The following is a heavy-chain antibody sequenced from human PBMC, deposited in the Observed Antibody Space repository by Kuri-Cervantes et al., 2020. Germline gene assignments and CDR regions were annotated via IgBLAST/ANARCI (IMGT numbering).Heavy chain of an antibody. V-gene: IGHV3-30*18. J-gene: IGHJ4*02. CDR3: AKDLSGTWSFDY. CDR2: ISYDGTSE. D-gene: IGHD6-13*01. CDR1: GFTFSSYA. Sequence: GGSLRLSCAASGFTFSSYAMHWVRQAPGKGLDWVEAISYDGTSEYYADSVKGRFTVSRDSSKNTLYLQMNSLRTEDTAFYYCAKDLSGTWSFDYWGQGTLVTVSS.